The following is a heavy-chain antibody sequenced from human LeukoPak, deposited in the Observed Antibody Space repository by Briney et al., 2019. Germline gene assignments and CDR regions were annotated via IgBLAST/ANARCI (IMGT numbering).Heavy chain of an antibody. CDR3: ARASCSSTSCYPGFDY. J-gene: IGHJ4*02. CDR1: GFTFSDYY. CDR2: ISSSGSTI. V-gene: IGHV3-11*01. D-gene: IGHD2-2*01. Sequence: GGSLRLSCAASGFTFSDYYMSWIRQAPGKGLEWVSYISSSGSTIYYADSVKGRFTISRDNAKNPLYLQMNSLRAEDTAVYYCARASCSSTSCYPGFDYWGQGTLVTVSS.